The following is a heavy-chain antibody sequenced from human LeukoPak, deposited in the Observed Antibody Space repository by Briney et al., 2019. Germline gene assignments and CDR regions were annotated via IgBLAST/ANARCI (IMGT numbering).Heavy chain of an antibody. CDR3: ARQTGSGLFILP. J-gene: IGHJ4*02. CDR2: IYYSGNT. Sequence: GSLRLSCAASGFTFSRYDMHWVRQAPGKGLEWIGSIYYSGNTYYNASLKSQVSISIDTSKNQFSLRLTSVTAADTAVYYCARQTGSGLFILPGGQGTLVTVSS. V-gene: IGHV4-39*01. CDR1: GFTFSRYD. D-gene: IGHD3/OR15-3a*01.